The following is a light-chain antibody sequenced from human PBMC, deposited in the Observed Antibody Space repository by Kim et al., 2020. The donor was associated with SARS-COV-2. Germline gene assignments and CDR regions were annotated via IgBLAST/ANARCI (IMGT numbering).Light chain of an antibody. V-gene: IGLV2-11*01. CDR3: CSYAGSYTWV. Sequence: QSALTQPRSVSGSPGQSVTISCTGSSSDVGAYNSVSWYQQHPGSAPKLIIYDVNKRPSGVPDRFFGSRSGNMASLTISGLQAGDEAIYYCCSYAGSYTWVFGGGTSLTVL. CDR2: DVN. CDR1: SSDVGAYNS. J-gene: IGLJ3*02.